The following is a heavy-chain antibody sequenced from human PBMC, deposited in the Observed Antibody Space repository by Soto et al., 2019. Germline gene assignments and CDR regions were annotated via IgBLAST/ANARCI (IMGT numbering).Heavy chain of an antibody. J-gene: IGHJ4*02. V-gene: IGHV3-7*03. CDR2: IKQDGSEK. CDR1: GFTFSSYW. CDR3: ARDASSSWYGGGVHFDY. D-gene: IGHD6-13*01. Sequence: LRLSCAASGFTFSSYWMSWVRQAPGKGLEWVANIKQDGSEKYYVDSVKGRFTISRDNAKNSLYLQMNSLRAEDTAVYYCARDASSSWYGGGVHFDYWGQGTLVTVSS.